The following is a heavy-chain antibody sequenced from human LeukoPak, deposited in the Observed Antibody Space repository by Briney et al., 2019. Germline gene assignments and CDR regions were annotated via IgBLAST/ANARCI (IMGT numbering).Heavy chain of an antibody. J-gene: IGHJ5*02. CDR2: INPNTGDT. CDR1: GYTFTSYG. V-gene: IGHV1-2*02. D-gene: IGHD6-13*01. CDR3: ARDMWQQFDWFDP. Sequence: ASVKVSCKASGYTFTSYGISWVRQAPGQGLEWMGWINPNTGDTNYAQKFQGRVTMTRDTSLSTAYMELSRLRSDDTAVYFCARDMWQQFDWFDPWGQGTLVTVSS.